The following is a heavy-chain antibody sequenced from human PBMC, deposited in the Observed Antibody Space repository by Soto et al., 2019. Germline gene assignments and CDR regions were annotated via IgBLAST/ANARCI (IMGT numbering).Heavy chain of an antibody. D-gene: IGHD6-19*01. CDR2: IYYSGSP. CDR3: AARYSSGHLVFDY. CDR1: GGYISSYY. Sequence: PSETLSLTCTVSGGYISSYYWSWIRQPPGKGLEWIGYIYYSGSPNYNPSLKSRVTITRDMSTSTAYMELSSLRSEDTAVYYCAARYSSGHLVFDYWGQGTLVTVSS. V-gene: IGHV4-59*03. J-gene: IGHJ4*02.